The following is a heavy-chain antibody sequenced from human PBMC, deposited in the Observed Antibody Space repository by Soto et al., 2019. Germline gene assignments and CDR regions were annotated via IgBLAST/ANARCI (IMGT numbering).Heavy chain of an antibody. D-gene: IGHD6-25*01. CDR1: GFTFSSFS. Sequence: EVHLVESGGGLVQPGGSLRLSCAASGFTFSSFSMIWVRQAPDKGLEWVSYITSSSSTIYYADSVKGRFTISRDNAKNSLYLQMNSLRAEDTAFYYCARERRGWFDPWGQGTLVTVSS. CDR3: ARERRGWFDP. J-gene: IGHJ5*02. V-gene: IGHV3-48*01. CDR2: ITSSSSTI.